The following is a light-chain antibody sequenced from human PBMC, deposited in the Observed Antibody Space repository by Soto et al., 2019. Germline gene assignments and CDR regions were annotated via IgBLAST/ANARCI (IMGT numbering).Light chain of an antibody. CDR3: QQYNSYSRT. J-gene: IGKJ1*01. CDR1: QSISIW. Sequence: DIQMTQSPSTLSASVGDRVTITCRASQSISIWLAWYQQKPGKAPKLLIYDASSLESGVPSRFSGSGSGTEFTLTLSSLQPDDFATYYCQQYNSYSRTFGQGTKVEIK. CDR2: DAS. V-gene: IGKV1-5*01.